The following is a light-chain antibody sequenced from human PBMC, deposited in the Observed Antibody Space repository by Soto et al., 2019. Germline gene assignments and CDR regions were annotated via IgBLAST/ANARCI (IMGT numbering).Light chain of an antibody. CDR2: DTS. V-gene: IGKV3-11*01. CDR3: QQRSSWPIT. J-gene: IGKJ5*01. CDR1: QSVSRY. Sequence: EIVLTQSPGTLSLSPVERATLSCRTSQSVSRYLAWYQQKPGQAPRLLIYDTSNRATGFPARFSGSGSGTDFTLTISRLEPEDFAVYYCQQRSSWPITFGQGTRLEIK.